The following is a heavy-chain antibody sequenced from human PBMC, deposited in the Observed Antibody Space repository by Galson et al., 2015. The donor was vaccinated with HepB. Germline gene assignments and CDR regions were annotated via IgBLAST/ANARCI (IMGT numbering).Heavy chain of an antibody. D-gene: IGHD3-9*01. Sequence: SVKVSCKASGGTFSSYGISWVRQAPGQGLEWMGWISAYNGNTNYAQKLQGRVTMTTDTSTSTAYMELRSLRSDDTAVYYCARDGVYDILTGPPYYYYGMDVSGQGTTVTVS. J-gene: IGHJ6*02. V-gene: IGHV1-18*01. CDR3: ARDGVYDILTGPPYYYYGMDV. CDR2: ISAYNGNT. CDR1: GGTFSSYG.